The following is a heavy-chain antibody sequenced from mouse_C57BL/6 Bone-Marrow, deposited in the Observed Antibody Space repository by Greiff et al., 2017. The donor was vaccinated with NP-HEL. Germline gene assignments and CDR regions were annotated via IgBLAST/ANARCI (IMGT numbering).Heavy chain of an antibody. CDR3: ARYGNYVRYAMDY. Sequence: QGRRQKTGAELVKPGASVKLSCKASGYTFTSYWMHWVKQRPGRGLEWIGRIDPNSGGTKYNEKFKSKATLTVDKPSSTAYMQLSSLTSEDSAVYYCARYGNYVRYAMDYWGQGTSVTVSS. D-gene: IGHD2-10*02. CDR1: GYTFTSYW. V-gene: IGHV1-72*01. J-gene: IGHJ4*01. CDR2: IDPNSGGT.